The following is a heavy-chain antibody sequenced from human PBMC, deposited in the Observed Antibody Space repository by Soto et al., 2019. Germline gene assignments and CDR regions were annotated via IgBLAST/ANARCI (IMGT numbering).Heavy chain of an antibody. Sequence: SETLSLTCTVSGGSISSGGYYWSWIRQHPGKGLEWIGYIYYSGSTYYNPSLKSRVTISVDTSKNQFSLKLSSVTAADTAVYYCASSKNPYYDFWSGYSVYYGMDVWGQGTTVTVSS. J-gene: IGHJ6*02. CDR3: ASSKNPYYDFWSGYSVYYGMDV. CDR2: IYYSGST. V-gene: IGHV4-31*03. CDR1: GGSISSGGYY. D-gene: IGHD3-3*01.